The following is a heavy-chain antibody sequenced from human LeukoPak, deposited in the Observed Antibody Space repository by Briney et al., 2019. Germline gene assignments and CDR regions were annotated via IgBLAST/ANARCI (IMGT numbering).Heavy chain of an antibody. V-gene: IGHV3-30-3*01. J-gene: IGHJ6*02. CDR2: ISYDGSNK. D-gene: IGHD2-2*01. Sequence: GGSLRLSCAASGFTFSSYAMHWVRQAPGKEPEWVAVISYDGSNKYYADSVKGRFTISRDNSKNTLYLQMNSLRAEDTAVYYCARDLGVPAAPDDYYYYGMDVWGQGTTVTVSS. CDR3: ARDLGVPAAPDDYYYYGMDV. CDR1: GFTFSSYA.